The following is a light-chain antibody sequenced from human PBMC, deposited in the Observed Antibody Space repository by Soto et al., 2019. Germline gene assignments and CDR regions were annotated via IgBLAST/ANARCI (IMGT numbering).Light chain of an antibody. J-gene: IGKJ5*01. CDR1: QSVSTN. CDR2: GAS. V-gene: IGKV3-15*01. Sequence: EIVMTQSPATLSLSPGERATLSCRASQSVSTNLAWYQQKAGQAPRILINGASTRATGLPARFTGSGSGTEFTLTISSLESEDFAVYYCQQYNDWPTTFGQGTRLEIK. CDR3: QQYNDWPTT.